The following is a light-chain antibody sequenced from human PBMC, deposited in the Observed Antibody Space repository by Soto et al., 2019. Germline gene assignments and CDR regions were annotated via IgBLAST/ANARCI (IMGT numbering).Light chain of an antibody. V-gene: IGKV3-15*01. CDR1: QSISSH. CDR3: HQYDKRPGT. Sequence: EIVMTQSPGTLSVSPGERATLSCRASQSISSHLAWYQHKPGQPPRLLLYGASIRLSGIPARFSGSGSGTEFTLTINSLQSEDFAIYYCHQYDKRPGTFGQGTKVEIK. CDR2: GAS. J-gene: IGKJ1*01.